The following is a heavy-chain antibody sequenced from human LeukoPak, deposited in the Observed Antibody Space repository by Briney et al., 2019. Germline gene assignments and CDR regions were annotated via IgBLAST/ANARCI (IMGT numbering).Heavy chain of an antibody. J-gene: IGHJ4*02. CDR2: IKSRTDGGNT. CDR1: GFTFSHAW. D-gene: IGHD3-10*01. CDR3: TTDGLMVRGVMHND. Sequence: AGSLRLSCAASGFTFSHAWMRWVRQAAGKGLEWVGRIKSRTDGGNTDYAARVNGRFTISRDDSENTLFLQMNSLKTEDTAVYYCTTDGLMVRGVMHNDWGQGTLVTVSS. V-gene: IGHV3-15*01.